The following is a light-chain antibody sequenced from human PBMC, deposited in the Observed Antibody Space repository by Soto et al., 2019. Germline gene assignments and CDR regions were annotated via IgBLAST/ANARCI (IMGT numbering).Light chain of an antibody. J-gene: IGKJ2*01. Sequence: DIQMTQSPSTLSASVGDRVTITCRASQSISSSLAWYQQKPGKAPKFLIYDGATLESGVPSRFSGSGSGTEFTLTISNLQPDDFATYYCQQYNNYYTFGQGTKLEIK. CDR2: DGA. CDR1: QSISSS. V-gene: IGKV1-5*01. CDR3: QQYNNYYT.